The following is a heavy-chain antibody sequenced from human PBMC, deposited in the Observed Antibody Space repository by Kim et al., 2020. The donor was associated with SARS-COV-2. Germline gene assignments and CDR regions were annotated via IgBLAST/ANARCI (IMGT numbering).Heavy chain of an antibody. V-gene: IGHV3-21*01. Sequence: GGSLRLSCAASGFTFSNCNMNWVRQAPGKGLEWVSSISSSSSYIYYADSVKGRFTISRDNAKNSLYLQMNSLRVEDTAIYYCAPYDAYPDWGQGTLVTVS. CDR2: ISSSSSYI. CDR3: APYDAYPD. J-gene: IGHJ4*02. D-gene: IGHD3-3*01. CDR1: GFTFSNCN.